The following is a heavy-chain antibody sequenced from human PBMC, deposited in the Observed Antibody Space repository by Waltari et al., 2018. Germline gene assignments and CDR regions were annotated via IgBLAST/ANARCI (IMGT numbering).Heavy chain of an antibody. D-gene: IGHD4-4*01. V-gene: IGHV3-72*01. Sequence: EVQLVESGGGLVQPGGSLRLSCAASGFTFSDHYMDWIRQAPGKGLEWVGRTRNKANSYTTEYAASVKGRFTISRDDSKNSLYLQMNSLKTEDTAVYYCARVSRPTNPYSNYDNWGQGTLVTVSS. CDR1: GFTFSDHY. CDR2: TRNKANSYTT. CDR3: ARVSRPTNPYSNYDN. J-gene: IGHJ4*02.